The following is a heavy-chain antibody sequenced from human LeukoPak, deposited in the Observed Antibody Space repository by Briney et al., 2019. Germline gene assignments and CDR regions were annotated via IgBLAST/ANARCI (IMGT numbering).Heavy chain of an antibody. CDR1: GFIVSDNY. Sequence: GGSLRLSCAASGFIVSDNYMSWVRQAPGEGLEWVSVIYSGGSTYYADSVKGRFTISRDNSKNTLYLQMNSLRAEDTAVYYCARVTTMVRGTVGPMDVWGQGTTVTVSS. D-gene: IGHD3-10*01. J-gene: IGHJ6*02. CDR3: ARVTTMVRGTVGPMDV. CDR2: IYSGGST. V-gene: IGHV3-53*01.